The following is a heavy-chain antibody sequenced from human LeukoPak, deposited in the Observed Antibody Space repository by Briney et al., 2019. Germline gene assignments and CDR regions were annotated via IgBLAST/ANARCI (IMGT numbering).Heavy chain of an antibody. J-gene: IGHJ3*02. D-gene: IGHD3-9*01. CDR2: INPNSGGT. CDR1: GYTFTGYY. Sequence: GASVKVSCKASGYTFTGYYMHWVRQAPGQGLGWMGWINPNSGGTNYAQKFQGRVTMTRDTSISTAYMELSRLRSDDTAVYYCARDILTGPGAFDIWGQGTMVAVSS. CDR3: ARDILTGPGAFDI. V-gene: IGHV1-2*02.